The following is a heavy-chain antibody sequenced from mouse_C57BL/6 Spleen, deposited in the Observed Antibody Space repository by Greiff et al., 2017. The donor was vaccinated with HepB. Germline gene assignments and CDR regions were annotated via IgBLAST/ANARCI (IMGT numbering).Heavy chain of an antibody. CDR3: ARSGYYGSSYPLFDY. CDR2: INPNNGGT. CDR1: GYTFTDYN. D-gene: IGHD1-1*01. V-gene: IGHV1-18*01. Sequence: EVQLQESGPELVKPGASVKIPCKASGYTFTDYNMDWVKQSHGKSLEWIGDINPNNGGTIYNQKFKGKATLTVDKSSSTAYMELRSLTSEDTAVYYCARSGYYGSSYPLFDYWGQGTTLTVSS. J-gene: IGHJ2*01.